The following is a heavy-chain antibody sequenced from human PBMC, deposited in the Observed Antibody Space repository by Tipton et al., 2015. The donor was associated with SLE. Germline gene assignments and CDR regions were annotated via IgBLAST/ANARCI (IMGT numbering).Heavy chain of an antibody. Sequence: LRLSCTVSGGSISSGGYYWSWIRQHPGKGLEWIGYIYYSGSTYYNPSLKSRVTISVDASKNQFSLKLSSVTAADTAVYYCARGGSGAFDIWGQGTMVTVSS. V-gene: IGHV4-31*03. CDR2: IYYSGST. CDR1: GGSISSGGYY. J-gene: IGHJ3*02. CDR3: ARGGSGAFDI. D-gene: IGHD3-16*01.